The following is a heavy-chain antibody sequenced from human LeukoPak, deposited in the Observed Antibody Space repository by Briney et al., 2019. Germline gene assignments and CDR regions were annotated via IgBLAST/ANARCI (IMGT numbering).Heavy chain of an antibody. CDR2: INPNSGGT. D-gene: IGHD2-21*02. J-gene: IGHJ4*02. CDR3: ARDPLCGGDCYATG. V-gene: IGHV1-2*02. Sequence: ASVKVSCKASGYTFTSYYMHWVRQAPRQGLEWMGWINPNSGGTNYAQKFQGRVTMTRDTSISTAYMELSRLRSDDTAVYYCARDPLCGGDCYATGWGQGTLVTVSS. CDR1: GYTFTSYY.